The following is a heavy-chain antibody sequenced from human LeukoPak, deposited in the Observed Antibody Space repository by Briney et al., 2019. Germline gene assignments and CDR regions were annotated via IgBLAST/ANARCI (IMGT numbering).Heavy chain of an antibody. Sequence: GGSLRLSCAASGFTFSSYAMSWVRQAPGKGLEWVSAISGSGGSTYYADSVKGRFTISRDNSKNTLYLQMNSLRAEDTAVYHCAKSGFLVTAIRRSYYYYMDVWGKGTTVTVSS. CDR2: ISGSGGST. D-gene: IGHD2-21*02. V-gene: IGHV3-23*01. CDR3: AKSGFLVTAIRRSYYYYMDV. J-gene: IGHJ6*03. CDR1: GFTFSSYA.